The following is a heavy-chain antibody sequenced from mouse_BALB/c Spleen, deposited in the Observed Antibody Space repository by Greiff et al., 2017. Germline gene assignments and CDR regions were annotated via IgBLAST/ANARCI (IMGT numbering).Heavy chain of an antibody. D-gene: IGHD2-1*01. CDR1: GYSITSDYA. CDR3: ARSGGNYLYYAMDY. V-gene: IGHV3-2*02. Sequence: EVMLVESGPGLVKPSQSLSLTCTVTGYSITSDYAWNWIRQFPGNKLEWMGYISYSGSTSYNPSLKSRISITRDTSKNQFFLQLNSVTTEDTATYYCARSGGNYLYYAMDYWGQGTSVTGSS. CDR2: ISYSGST. J-gene: IGHJ4*01.